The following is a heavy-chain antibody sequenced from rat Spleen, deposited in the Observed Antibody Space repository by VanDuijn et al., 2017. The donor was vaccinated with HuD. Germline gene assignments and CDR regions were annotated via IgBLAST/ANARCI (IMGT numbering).Heavy chain of an antibody. Sequence: EVQLVESGGGLVQPGRSLKLSCAASGFTFDDYHMAWVRQAPTKGLEWVASVSPSGGSTYYRDSVKGRFTISRDNTRNTLYLQMDSLRSEDTATYYCARQGYGYGLFLDHWGQGVMVTVSS. D-gene: IGHD1-7*01. CDR1: GFTFDDYH. CDR3: ARQGYGYGLFLDH. J-gene: IGHJ2*01. CDR2: VSPSGGST. V-gene: IGHV5-25*01.